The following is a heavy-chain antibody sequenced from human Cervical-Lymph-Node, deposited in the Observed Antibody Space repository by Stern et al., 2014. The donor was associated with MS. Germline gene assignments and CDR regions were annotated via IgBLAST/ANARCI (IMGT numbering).Heavy chain of an antibody. V-gene: IGHV2-26*01. Sequence: QVTLKESGPVLVEPTETLMLTCTVSGFSLSNPRMGVSWIRQSPGKALEWLANIFLNDEKSYTASLKSRLPISKDTSKSQVVLTMTGMDPVDTATYYCARILWDDGYRGDYWGQGTLVTVSS. CDR2: IFLNDEK. CDR1: GFSLSNPRMG. CDR3: ARILWDDGYRGDY. J-gene: IGHJ4*02. D-gene: IGHD5-24*01.